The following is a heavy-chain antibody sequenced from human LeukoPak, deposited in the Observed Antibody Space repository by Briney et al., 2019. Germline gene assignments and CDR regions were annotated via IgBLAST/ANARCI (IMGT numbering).Heavy chain of an antibody. Sequence: GGSLRLSCAASGFTFSSYAMHWVRQAPGKGLEWVAVISYDGSNKYYADSVKGRFIISRDNSKNTLYLQMNSLRAEDTAVYYCARDHGSVVVNYWGQGTLVTVSS. CDR2: ISYDGSNK. D-gene: IGHD2-15*01. J-gene: IGHJ4*02. CDR3: ARDHGSVVVNY. V-gene: IGHV3-30-3*01. CDR1: GFTFSSYA.